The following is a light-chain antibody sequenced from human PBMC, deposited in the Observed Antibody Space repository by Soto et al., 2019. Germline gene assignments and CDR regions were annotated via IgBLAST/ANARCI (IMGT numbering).Light chain of an antibody. CDR2: DVS. V-gene: IGLV2-14*01. CDR1: SSDVGGSNY. Sequence: QSALTQPASVSGSPGQSITISCTGTSSDVGGSNYVSWYQQPPGTDPKLIISDVSYRPSGVSNRFSGSKSGNTASLTISGLQVEDEAYYDCSSYTSSSTYVFGTGTKLTVL. CDR3: SSYTSSSTYV. J-gene: IGLJ1*01.